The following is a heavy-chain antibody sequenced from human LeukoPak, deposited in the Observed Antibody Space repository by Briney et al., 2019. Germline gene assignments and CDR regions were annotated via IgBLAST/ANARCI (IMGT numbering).Heavy chain of an antibody. J-gene: IGHJ6*03. D-gene: IGHD4/OR15-4a*01. V-gene: IGHV1-69*05. CDR3: AVAPYGVYKGASYAFSMYV. CDR2: TVPL. Sequence: SVKVSCKASGGTFSGYAVIWVRQAPGQGLEWMGGTVPLKYAQKFQRRVTFTTDESTTTAFMELSSLTSEDTAVYFCAVAPYGVYKGASYAFSMYVWGKGTTVIVSS. CDR1: GGTFSGYA.